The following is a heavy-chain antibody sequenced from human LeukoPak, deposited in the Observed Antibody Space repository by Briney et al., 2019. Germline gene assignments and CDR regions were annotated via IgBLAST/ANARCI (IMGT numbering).Heavy chain of an antibody. V-gene: IGHV4-34*01. CDR1: GGSFSGYY. Sequence: PSETLSLTCAVYGGSFSGYYWSWTRQPPGKGLEWIGEINHSGSTNYNPSLKSRVTISVDTSKNRFSLKLSSVTAADTAVYYCARAYYYDSSGYSNWFDPWGQGTLVTVYS. D-gene: IGHD3-22*01. CDR2: INHSGST. J-gene: IGHJ5*02. CDR3: ARAYYYDSSGYSNWFDP.